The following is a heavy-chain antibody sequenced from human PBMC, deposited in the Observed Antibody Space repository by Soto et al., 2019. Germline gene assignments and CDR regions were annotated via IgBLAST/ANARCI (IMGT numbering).Heavy chain of an antibody. CDR3: ARGLTLRIMITFLEKHNWFDP. V-gene: IGHV4-34*01. D-gene: IGHD3-16*01. CDR1: GGSFSGYY. J-gene: IGHJ5*02. CDR2: INHSGST. Sequence: QVQLQQWGAGLLKPSETLSLTCAVYGGSFSGYYWSWIRQPPGKGLEWIGEINHSGSTNYTPSLKSRVTLSVDTSKNQFSLKLSSVTAADTAVYYCARGLTLRIMITFLEKHNWFDPWGQGTLVTVSS.